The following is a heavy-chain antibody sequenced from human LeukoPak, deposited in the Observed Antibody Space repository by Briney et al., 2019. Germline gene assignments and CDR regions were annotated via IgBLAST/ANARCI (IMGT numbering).Heavy chain of an antibody. V-gene: IGHV4-39*01. Sequence: TLSLTCSVSGGLTGSGTYYWGWIRQPPGKGPEWIGSTYYSGGTYYNPSLKSRVTISVDTSETQFSLRLSSVTAADTAVYYCARHAGALYLPTATYYYYYMDVWGRGTTVTVSS. CDR2: TYYSGGT. CDR3: ARHAGALYLPTATYYYYYMDV. CDR1: GGLTGSGTYY. D-gene: IGHD2-15*01. J-gene: IGHJ6*03.